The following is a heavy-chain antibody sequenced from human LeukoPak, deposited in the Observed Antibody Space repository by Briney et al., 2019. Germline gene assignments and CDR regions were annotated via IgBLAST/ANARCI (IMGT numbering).Heavy chain of an antibody. CDR3: ARRANEYSYGPPEFDY. J-gene: IGHJ4*02. Sequence: PSETLSLTRTVSGGSISSSSYYWGWIRQPPGKGLEWIGSIYYSGSTYYNPSLKSRVTISVDTSKNQFSLKLSSVTAADTAVYYCARRANEYSYGPPEFDYWGQGTLVTVSS. CDR2: IYYSGST. CDR1: GGSISSSSYY. V-gene: IGHV4-39*01. D-gene: IGHD5-18*01.